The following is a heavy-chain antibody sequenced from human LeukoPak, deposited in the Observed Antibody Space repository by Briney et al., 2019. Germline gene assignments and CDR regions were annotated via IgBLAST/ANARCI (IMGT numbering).Heavy chain of an antibody. CDR2: VSGSGSST. D-gene: IGHD3-9*01. J-gene: IGHJ4*02. Sequence: GSLRLSCAASGFTFSSYAMSWVRQAPRKGLEWVSVVSGSGSSTDYADSVKGRFTISRDNSKNTLYLQMSSLSAEDTAVYYCAKMNVLTGYYTPNFDFWGQGTLVTVSS. V-gene: IGHV3-23*01. CDR3: AKMNVLTGYYTPNFDF. CDR1: GFTFSSYA.